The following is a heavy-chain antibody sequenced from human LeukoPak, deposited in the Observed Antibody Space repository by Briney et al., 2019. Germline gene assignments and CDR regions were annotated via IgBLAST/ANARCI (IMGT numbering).Heavy chain of an antibody. CDR1: GGSISSGGYY. V-gene: IGHV4-31*03. CDR3: ARTFSTMVRGVIFEYYFDY. J-gene: IGHJ4*02. D-gene: IGHD3-10*01. Sequence: MPSETLSLTCTVSGGSISSGGYYWSWICQHPGKGLEWIGYIYYSGSTYYNPSLKSRVTISVDTSKNQFSLKLSSVTAADTAVYYCARTFSTMVRGVIFEYYFDYWGQGTLVTVSS. CDR2: IYYSGST.